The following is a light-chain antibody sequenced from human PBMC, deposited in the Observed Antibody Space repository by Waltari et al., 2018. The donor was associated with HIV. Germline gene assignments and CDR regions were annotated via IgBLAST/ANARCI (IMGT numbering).Light chain of an antibody. CDR3: SSYTSSSTRV. CDR2: EVS. CDR1: SSDVGGYNY. V-gene: IGLV2-14*01. J-gene: IGLJ3*02. Sequence: QSALTQPASVSGSPGQSITISCTGTSSDVGGYNYVSWYQQHPGKAPKLRIYEVSKRPSGFSNRFSGSKSGNTASLTISGLQAEDEADYYCSSYTSSSTRVFGGGTKLTVL.